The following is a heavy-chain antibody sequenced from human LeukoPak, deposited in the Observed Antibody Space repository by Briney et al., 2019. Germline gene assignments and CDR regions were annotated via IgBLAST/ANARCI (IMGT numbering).Heavy chain of an antibody. CDR1: DYTLTELS. CDR3: ATYVSLSSNYFDY. J-gene: IGHJ4*02. Sequence: ASVIVSCTDSDYTLTELSMRWVPQAPGKGLELIACFDSEDGEARYEQKFQGRVTMTEHLSRHTPYPDRRNLSSEDTAVYYRATYVSLSSNYFDYWGQGTLVSVPS. V-gene: IGHV1-24*01. D-gene: IGHD3-10*01. CDR2: FDSEDGEA.